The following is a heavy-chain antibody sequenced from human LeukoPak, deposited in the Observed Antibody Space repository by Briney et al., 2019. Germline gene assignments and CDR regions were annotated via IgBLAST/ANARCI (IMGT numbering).Heavy chain of an antibody. CDR3: AKDSDSGAYDY. V-gene: IGHV3-9*01. D-gene: IGHD6-19*01. CDR1: GFTFDDYA. J-gene: IGHJ4*02. Sequence: PGRSLRLSCAASGFTFDDYAMHWVRQAPGKGLEWVSGISWNSGSIGYADSVKGRFTISRDNAKNSVYLQMNSLRAEDTAVYYCAKDSDSGAYDYWGQGTLVTVSS. CDR2: ISWNSGSI.